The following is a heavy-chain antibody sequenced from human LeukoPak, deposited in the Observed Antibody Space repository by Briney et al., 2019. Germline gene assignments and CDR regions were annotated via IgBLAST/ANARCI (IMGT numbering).Heavy chain of an antibody. V-gene: IGHV3-23*01. Sequence: GGSLRLSCAASGFVCSSYAMSWVRQAPGKGLEWVSTLSDSGGKTYYADSVKGRFTISRDNSKNTLYPQMNSLRAEDTAVYYCAKVGLRLGGDYWGQGTLVTVSS. CDR2: LSDSGGKT. D-gene: IGHD4-17*01. CDR3: AKVGLRLGGDY. CDR1: GFVCSSYA. J-gene: IGHJ4*02.